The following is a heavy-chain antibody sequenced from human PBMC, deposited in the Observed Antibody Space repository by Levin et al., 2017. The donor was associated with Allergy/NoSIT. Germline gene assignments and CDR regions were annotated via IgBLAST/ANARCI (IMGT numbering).Heavy chain of an antibody. Sequence: GGSLSLSFSSSFFPFLLSLLPFFLPSPFKGLAWVAAISYDGSNKYYADSVKARFTISRDNSKNMMYLQMNSLRPEDTSMYYCARDPRIYGGNSVIWYFDLWGRGTLVTVSS. CDR3: ARDPRIYGGNSVIWYFDL. D-gene: IGHD4-23*01. CDR2: ISYDGSNK. V-gene: IGHV3-30*03. CDR1: FFPFLLSL. J-gene: IGHJ2*01.